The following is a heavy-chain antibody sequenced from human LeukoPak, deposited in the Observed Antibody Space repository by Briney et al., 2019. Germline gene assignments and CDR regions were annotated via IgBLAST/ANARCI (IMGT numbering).Heavy chain of an antibody. CDR2: INPNSGGT. V-gene: IGHV1-2*02. CDR3: AFQPLGYCSSTSCYARVGAFDI. D-gene: IGHD2-2*01. J-gene: IGHJ3*02. Sequence: GASVKVSCRASGYTFTGYYMHWVRQAPGQGLEWMGWINPNSGGTNYAQKFQGRVTMTRDTSISTAYMELSRLRSDDTAVYYCAFQPLGYCSSTSCYARVGAFDIWGQGTMVTVSS. CDR1: GYTFTGYY.